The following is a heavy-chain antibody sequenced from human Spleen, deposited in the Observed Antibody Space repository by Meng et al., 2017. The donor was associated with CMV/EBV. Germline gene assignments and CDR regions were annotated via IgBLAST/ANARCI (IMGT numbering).Heavy chain of an antibody. D-gene: IGHD3-3*01. V-gene: IGHV3-30*02. Sequence: GESLKISCAASGCTFSSYGMHWVRQAPGKGLEGVAFIRYDGSNKYYADSVKGRFTISRDNSKNTLYLQMNSLRAEDTAVYYCSTGGTKDFWSGYYYYYYGMDVWGQGTTVTVSS. CDR1: GCTFSSYG. J-gene: IGHJ6*02. CDR3: STGGTKDFWSGYYYYYYGMDV. CDR2: IRYDGSNK.